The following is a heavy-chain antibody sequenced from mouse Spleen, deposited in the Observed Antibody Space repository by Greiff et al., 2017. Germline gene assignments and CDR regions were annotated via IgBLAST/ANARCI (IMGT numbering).Heavy chain of an antibody. CDR3: ARGSNWFAY. J-gene: IGHJ3*01. CDR1: GFTFSDYY. V-gene: IGHV5-4*02. CDR2: ISDGGSYT. Sequence: EVMLVESGGGLVKPGGSLKLSCAASGFTFSDYYMHWVPQTPEKGLEWVATISDGGSYTYYQDSVKGRFTISRDNAKNNLYLQMSSLKSEDTAMYYCARGSNWFAYWGQGTQVTVSA.